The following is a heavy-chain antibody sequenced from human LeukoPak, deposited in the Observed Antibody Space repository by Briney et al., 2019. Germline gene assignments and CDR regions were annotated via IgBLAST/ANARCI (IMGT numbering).Heavy chain of an antibody. CDR3: AKGPGWSSGSYFDY. V-gene: IGHV1-69*13. Sequence: SVKVSCKASGGTFSSYDFTFTSYAISWVRQAPGQGLEWMGGIIPIYGRANYAQKFQGRVTMTADESTRTVTMQLSSLRSEDTAVYYCAKGPGWSSGSYFDYWGQGTLVTVSS. CDR2: IIPIYGRA. CDR1: GGTFSSYDFTFTSYA. J-gene: IGHJ4*02. D-gene: IGHD2-15*01.